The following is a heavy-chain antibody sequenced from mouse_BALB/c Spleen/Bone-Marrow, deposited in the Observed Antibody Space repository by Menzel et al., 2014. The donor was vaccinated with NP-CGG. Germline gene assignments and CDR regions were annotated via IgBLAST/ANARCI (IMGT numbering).Heavy chain of an antibody. CDR1: GYTFSSYW. Sequence: QVQLKQSGADLMKPGASVKISCKATGYTFSSYWIEWVKQRPGHGLEWIGEILPGSGSTNYNEKFKGKATFTADTSSNTAYMQLSSLTSEDSAVYYCARGDYFDYWGQGTTLTVSS. CDR3: ARGDYFDY. J-gene: IGHJ2*01. V-gene: IGHV1-9*01. CDR2: ILPGSGST.